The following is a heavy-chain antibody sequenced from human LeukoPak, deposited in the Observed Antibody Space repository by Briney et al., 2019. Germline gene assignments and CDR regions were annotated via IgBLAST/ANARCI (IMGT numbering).Heavy chain of an antibody. D-gene: IGHD3-16*02. CDR3: ARSRRVGGVIVPFDY. J-gene: IGHJ4*02. CDR2: IYGGGDT. CDR1: GFTVSNDY. Sequence: PGGSLRLSCAVSGFTVSNDYMSWVRQAPGKGLEWVSVIYGGGDTYYADSVRGRFTISRDNSKNTLYLQMNSLRAEDTAAYYCARSRRVGGVIVPFDYWGQGTLVTVSS. V-gene: IGHV3-53*01.